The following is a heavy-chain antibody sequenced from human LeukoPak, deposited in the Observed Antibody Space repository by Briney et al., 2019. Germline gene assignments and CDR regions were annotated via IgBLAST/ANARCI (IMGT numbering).Heavy chain of an antibody. V-gene: IGHV1-2*02. CDR3: ARERRPHYYDSSGYYFDY. CDR2: INPNSGGT. CDR1: GYTFTGYY. D-gene: IGHD3-22*01. J-gene: IGHJ4*02. Sequence: ASVKVSCKASGYTFTGYYMHWVRQAPGQGLEWMGWINPNSGGTNYAQKFQGRVTMTRDTSISTAYMELSRLRSDDTAVYYCARERRPHYYDSSGYYFDYWSQGTLVTVSS.